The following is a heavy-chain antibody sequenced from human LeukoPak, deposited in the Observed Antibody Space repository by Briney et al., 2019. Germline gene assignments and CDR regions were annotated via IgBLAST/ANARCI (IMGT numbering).Heavy chain of an antibody. CDR3: ARDPFSRNRGYSYGLFDY. CDR2: IIPIFGTA. CDR1: GGTFSSYA. V-gene: IGHV1-69*05. Sequence: SVKVSCKASGGTFSSYAISWVRQAPGQGLEWMGRIIPIFGTANYAQKFLGRVTITTDESTSTAYMELSSLRSEDTAVYYCARDPFSRNRGYSYGLFDYWGQGTLVTVSS. J-gene: IGHJ4*02. D-gene: IGHD5-18*01.